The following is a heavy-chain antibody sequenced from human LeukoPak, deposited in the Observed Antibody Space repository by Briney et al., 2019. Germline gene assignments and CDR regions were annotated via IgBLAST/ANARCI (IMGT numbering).Heavy chain of an antibody. V-gene: IGHV3-48*01. D-gene: IGHD3-16*02. CDR2: ISSGSATI. CDR3: ARASGYTWNYADY. Sequence: GGSLRLSCAASGFTISSYSMIWVRQSPGKGLAWVSYISSGSATIYYADSVKGRITISRDNAKNSLYLQMNSLRAEDTAVYYCARASGYTWNYADYWGQGTLVTVSS. J-gene: IGHJ4*02. CDR1: GFTISSYS.